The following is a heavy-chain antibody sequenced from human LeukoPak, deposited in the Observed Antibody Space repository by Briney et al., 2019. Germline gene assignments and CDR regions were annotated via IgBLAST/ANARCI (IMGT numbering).Heavy chain of an antibody. CDR1: GFTFSSYE. CDR2: ISSSGSTI. V-gene: IGHV3-48*03. J-gene: IGHJ4*02. D-gene: IGHD6-6*01. Sequence: GGSLRLSCAASGFTFSSYEMNWVRQAPGKGLEWVSYISSSGSTIYYADSVKGRFTISRDNAKNSLYLQMNSLRAEDTAVYYCASDGYSSSSGYWGQGTLVTVSS. CDR3: ASDGYSSSSGY.